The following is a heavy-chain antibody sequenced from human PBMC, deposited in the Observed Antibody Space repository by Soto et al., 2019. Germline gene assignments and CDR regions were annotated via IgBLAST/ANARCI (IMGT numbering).Heavy chain of an antibody. D-gene: IGHD4-17*01. J-gene: IGHJ6*02. Sequence: QVQLQESGPGLVKPSETLSLTCTVSGGSISSYYWSWIRQPPGKGLEWIGYIYYSGSTNYNPSLKSRVTISVNTSKNQFSLKPSSVTGAGPAVYYCARVTPPYGGNSAVYYYYGMDVWGQGTTVTVSS. CDR1: GGSISSYY. CDR3: ARVTPPYGGNSAVYYYYGMDV. V-gene: IGHV4-59*01. CDR2: IYYSGST.